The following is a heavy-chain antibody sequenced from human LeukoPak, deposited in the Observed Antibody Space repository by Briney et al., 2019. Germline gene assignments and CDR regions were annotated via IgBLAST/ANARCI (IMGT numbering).Heavy chain of an antibody. J-gene: IGHJ4*02. Sequence: GGSLRLSCAASGFTFSSYSMNWVRQAPGKGLEWVSSINGRGGSTYYADSVKGRFTISRDNSKNTLSLQMNSLRAEDTAVYYCAKVGGYTIYWGQGTLVTVSS. CDR3: AKVGGYTIY. D-gene: IGHD5-12*01. CDR1: GFTFSSYS. V-gene: IGHV3-23*01. CDR2: INGRGGST.